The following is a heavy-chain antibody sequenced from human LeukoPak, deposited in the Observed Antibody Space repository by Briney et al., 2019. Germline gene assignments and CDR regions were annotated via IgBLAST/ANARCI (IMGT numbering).Heavy chain of an antibody. CDR1: GFTVSSNY. CDR3: ATLMATIVGRSFDY. V-gene: IGHV3-53*01. D-gene: IGHD5-24*01. J-gene: IGHJ4*02. Sequence: GGSLRLSCAASGFTVSSNYMSWVRQAPGKGLEWVSVIYSGGSTYYADSVKGRFTISRDNSKNTLYLQMNSLRAEDTAVYYCATLMATIVGRSFDYWGQGTLVTVSS. CDR2: IYSGGST.